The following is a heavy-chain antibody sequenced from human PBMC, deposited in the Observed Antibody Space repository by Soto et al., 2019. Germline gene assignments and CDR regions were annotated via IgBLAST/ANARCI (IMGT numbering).Heavy chain of an antibody. CDR2: INHSGST. V-gene: IGHV4-34*01. D-gene: IGHD5-12*01. J-gene: IGHJ6*02. CDR3: ARDVVDIVATARYGMDV. CDR1: GGSFSGYY. Sequence: SETLSLTCAVYGGSFSGYYWSWIRQPPGKGLEWIGEINHSGSTNYNPSLKSRVTISVDTSKNQFSLKLSSVTAADTAVYYCARDVVDIVATARYGMDVWGQGTTVTVSS.